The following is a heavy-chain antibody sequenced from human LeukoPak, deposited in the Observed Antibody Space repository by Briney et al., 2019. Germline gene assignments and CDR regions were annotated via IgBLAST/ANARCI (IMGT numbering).Heavy chain of an antibody. CDR1: GYTFTSYG. J-gene: IGHJ6*03. CDR2: ISAYNGNT. CDR3: ARDGRRVVPAAITYYYYMDV. V-gene: IGHV1-18*01. Sequence: ASVKVSCKASGYTFTSYGISWVRQAPGQGLEWMGWISAYNGNTNYAQKLQGRVTMTTDTSTSTAYMELRSLRSDDTAVYYCARDGRRVVPAAITYYYYMDVWGKGTTVTGSS. D-gene: IGHD2-2*02.